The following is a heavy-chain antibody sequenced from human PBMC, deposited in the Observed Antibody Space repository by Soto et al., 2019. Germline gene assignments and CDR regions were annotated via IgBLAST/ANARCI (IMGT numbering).Heavy chain of an antibody. Sequence: GASVKVSCKASGYTITCCAMHWVRQAPGQRPEWMGWINAGDGDRKYSQKFQGRLTIIRDASASTAYMELSSLRSDDTAVYYCARDSPPWSGYDDTVNWFDPWGQGTLVTVSS. D-gene: IGHD5-12*01. CDR3: ARDSPPWSGYDDTVNWFDP. CDR1: GYTITCCA. CDR2: INAGDGDR. V-gene: IGHV1-3*01. J-gene: IGHJ5*02.